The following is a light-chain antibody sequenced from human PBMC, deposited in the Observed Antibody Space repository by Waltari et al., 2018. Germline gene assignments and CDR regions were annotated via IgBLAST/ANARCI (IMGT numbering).Light chain of an antibody. Sequence: ETVLTQSSGTLPLSPGEGSTLYCRASQSVSSTYLAWYQQKPGQAPRLLIYGASSRATGIPDRFSGSGSGTDFTLTISSLEPEDFAVYYCQQYGSSPPTFGQGTKVEIE. CDR2: GAS. CDR1: QSVSSTY. V-gene: IGKV3-20*01. CDR3: QQYGSSPPT. J-gene: IGKJ1*01.